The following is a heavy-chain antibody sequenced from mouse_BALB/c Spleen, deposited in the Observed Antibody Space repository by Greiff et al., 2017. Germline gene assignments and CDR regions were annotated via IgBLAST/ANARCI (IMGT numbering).Heavy chain of an antibody. D-gene: IGHD2-10*01. Sequence: EVHLVESGGGLVQPGGSRKLSCAASGFTFSSFGMHWVRQAPEKGLEWVAYISSGSSTIYYADTVKGRFTISRDNPKNTLFLQMTSLRSEDTAMYYCARSYYGKRYFDYWGQGTTLTVSS. J-gene: IGHJ2*01. CDR3: ARSYYGKRYFDY. CDR1: GFTFSSFG. CDR2: ISSGSSTI. V-gene: IGHV5-17*02.